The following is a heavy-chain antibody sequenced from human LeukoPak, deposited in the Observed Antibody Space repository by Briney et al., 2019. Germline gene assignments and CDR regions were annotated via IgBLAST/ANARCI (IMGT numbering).Heavy chain of an antibody. V-gene: IGHV3-64D*06. D-gene: IGHD1-7*01. J-gene: IGHJ4*02. Sequence: PGGSLRLSCAASGFTFSNYAMGWVRQAPGKGLEWVSAISSNGGSTYYADSVKDRFTISRDNSKNTLYLHMSSLRGEDTAVYYCVKEATENYSLDYWGQGTLVTVSS. CDR1: GFTFSNYA. CDR3: VKEATENYSLDY. CDR2: ISSNGGST.